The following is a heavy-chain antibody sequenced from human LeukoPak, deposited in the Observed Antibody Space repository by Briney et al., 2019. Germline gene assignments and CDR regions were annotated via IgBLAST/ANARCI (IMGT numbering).Heavy chain of an antibody. CDR2: IYHSGST. Sequence: SETLSLTCAVSGGSISSGGHSWSWIWQPPGKGLEWIGYIYHSGSTYYNPSLKSRVTISVDRSKNQFSLKLSSVTAADTAVYYCARGGGDSYGEFDYWGQGTLVTVSS. CDR3: ARGGGDSYGEFDY. CDR1: GGSISSGGHS. V-gene: IGHV4-30-2*01. J-gene: IGHJ4*02. D-gene: IGHD5-18*01.